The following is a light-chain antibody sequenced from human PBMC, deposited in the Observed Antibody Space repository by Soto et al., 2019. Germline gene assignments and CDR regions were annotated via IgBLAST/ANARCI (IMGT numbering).Light chain of an antibody. Sequence: VVTHSPATLSVFPGETATLSCRASQSVSSDLAWYQQRPGQAPRLLIYGASTRATGIPARFRGSGSGTEFRLTISSLHSEDFATYYCQQYNTWHPKMAFGRGTKVEIK. CDR1: QSVSSD. CDR2: GAS. CDR3: QQYNTWHPKMA. V-gene: IGKV3-15*01. J-gene: IGKJ1*01.